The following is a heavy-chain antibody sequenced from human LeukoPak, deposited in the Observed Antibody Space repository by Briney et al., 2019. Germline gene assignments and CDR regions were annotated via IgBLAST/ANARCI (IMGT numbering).Heavy chain of an antibody. V-gene: IGHV3-23*01. CDR3: VRGLTYGDYINFDF. J-gene: IGHJ4*02. Sequence: GGSLRLSCAASGFTFRFSNYAMSWVRQAPGKGLEWVSAISGSGGSTYYADSLKGRFSISRDNSKNTLYLQMNSLRAEDTAVYYCVRGLTYGDYINFDFWGQGTLVIVS. D-gene: IGHD4-17*01. CDR2: ISGSGGST. CDR1: GFTFRFSNYA.